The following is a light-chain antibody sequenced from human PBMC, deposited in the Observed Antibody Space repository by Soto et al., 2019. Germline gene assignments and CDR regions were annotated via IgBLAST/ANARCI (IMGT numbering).Light chain of an antibody. Sequence: DIQMTQSPSTLSASVGDRVTIACRASQSISSWLAWYQQKPGKAPNLLIYKASSLESGVPSRFSGSGSGTEFTLTISSLQHDDFATYYCQQYNSYPLTFGGGTKVEIK. CDR3: QQYNSYPLT. CDR1: QSISSW. CDR2: KAS. J-gene: IGKJ4*01. V-gene: IGKV1-5*03.